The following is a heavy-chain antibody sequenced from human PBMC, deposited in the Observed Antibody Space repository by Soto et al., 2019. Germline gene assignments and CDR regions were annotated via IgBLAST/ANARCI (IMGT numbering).Heavy chain of an antibody. D-gene: IGHD2-8*02. CDR2: IYYSGST. V-gene: IGHV4-39*01. J-gene: IGHJ6*02. Sequence: QLQLRESGPGLVKPSETLSLTCSVSGGSITSSGYYWGWIRQPPGKGLEWIGNIYYSGSTYYNPSXKXXXXXXXXXXXXXXXXXXXXXXXXXXXXXFXXXXXXTGXYNYYCSGLDVWGQGTTVTVSS. CDR3: XXXXXTGXYNYYCSGLDV. CDR1: GGSITSSGYY.